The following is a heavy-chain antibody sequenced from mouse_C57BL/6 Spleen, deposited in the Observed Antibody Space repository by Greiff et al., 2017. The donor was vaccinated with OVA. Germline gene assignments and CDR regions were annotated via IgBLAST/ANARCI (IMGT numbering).Heavy chain of an antibody. CDR1: GFSLTSYG. J-gene: IGHJ4*01. Sequence: QVQLQQSGPGLVAPSQSLSITCTVSGFSLTSYGVSWVRQPPGKGLEWLGVIWGDGSTNSHSGLISRLSISKDNSKSQVFLKLNSLQTDDTATYYCAKLRPSYDGYYEGDAMDYWGQGTSVTVSS. D-gene: IGHD2-3*01. CDR2: IWGDGST. V-gene: IGHV2-3*01. CDR3: AKLRPSYDGYYEGDAMDY.